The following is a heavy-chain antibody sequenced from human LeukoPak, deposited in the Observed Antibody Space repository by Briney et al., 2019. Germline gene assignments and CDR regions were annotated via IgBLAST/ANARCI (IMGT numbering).Heavy chain of an antibody. CDR2: ISPNSGGT. D-gene: IGHD1-26*01. J-gene: IGHJ4*02. CDR1: GYTFTGYY. Sequence: ASVKVSCKASGYTFTGYYMHWVRQAPGQGLEWMGWISPNSGGTNYAQKFQGRVTMTRDTSISTAYMELSRLRSDDTAVYYCAPSQSGSYSFDYWGQGTLVTVSS. CDR3: APSQSGSYSFDY. V-gene: IGHV1-2*02.